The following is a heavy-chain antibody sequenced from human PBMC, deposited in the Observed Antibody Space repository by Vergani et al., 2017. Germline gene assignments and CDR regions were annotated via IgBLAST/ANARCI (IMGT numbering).Heavy chain of an antibody. J-gene: IGHJ4*02. D-gene: IGHD4-17*01. CDR3: ARDPYGDYESLSYFDY. V-gene: IGHV1-2*02. CDR2: INPNSGGT. Sequence: QVQLVQSGAEVKKPGASVKVSCKASGNTFTGYYMHWVRQAPGQGLEWMGWINPNSGGTNYAQKFQGRVTMTRDTSISTAYMELSRLRSDDTAVYYCARDPYGDYESLSYFDYWGQGTLVTVSS. CDR1: GNTFTGYY.